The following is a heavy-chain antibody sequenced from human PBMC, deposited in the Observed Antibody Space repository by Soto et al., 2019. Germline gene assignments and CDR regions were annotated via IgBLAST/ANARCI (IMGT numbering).Heavy chain of an antibody. CDR3: AKAFMVRGVSSYAFDI. Sequence: PGGSLRLSCAASGFTFSSYAMSWVRQAPGKGLEWVSAISGSGGSTYYADSVKGRFTISRDNSKNTLYLQMNSLRAEDTAVYYCAKAFMVRGVSSYAFDIWGQGTMVTVSS. D-gene: IGHD3-10*01. V-gene: IGHV3-23*01. CDR1: GFTFSSYA. CDR2: ISGSGGST. J-gene: IGHJ3*02.